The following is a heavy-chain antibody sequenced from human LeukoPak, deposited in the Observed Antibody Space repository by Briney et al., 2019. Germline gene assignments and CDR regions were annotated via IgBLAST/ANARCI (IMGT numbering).Heavy chain of an antibody. V-gene: IGHV3-30*03. J-gene: IGHJ4*02. CDR3: ARDRSRAAYYFDY. CDR2: ISYDGSYK. CDR1: GFIFSNYG. Sequence: PGGSLRLSCAASGFIFSNYGMHWVRQAPGKGLEWVAVISYDGSYKYYVDSVKGRFTISRDNSKNSLYLQMNSLRAEDTAVYYCARDRSRAAYYFDYWGQGTLVTVSS.